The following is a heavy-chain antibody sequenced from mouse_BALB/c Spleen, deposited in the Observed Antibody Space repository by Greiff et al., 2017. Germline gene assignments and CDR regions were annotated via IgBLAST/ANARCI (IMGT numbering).Heavy chain of an antibody. CDR2: INPSDSYT. J-gene: IGHJ2*01. CDR3: TRISAAGDYFDY. V-gene: IGHV1-69*02. D-gene: IGHD3-1*01. Sequence: QVQLQQPGAELVRPGASVKLSCKASGYTFTSYWINWVKQRPGQGLEWIGNINPSDSYTNYNQKLKDKATLTVDKSSSTAYMQLSSPTSEDSAVYYCTRISAAGDYFDYWGQGTTLTVSA. CDR1: GYTFTSYW.